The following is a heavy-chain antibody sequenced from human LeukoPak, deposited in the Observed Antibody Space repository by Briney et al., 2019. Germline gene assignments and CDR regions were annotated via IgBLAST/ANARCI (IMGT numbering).Heavy chain of an antibody. V-gene: IGHV3-43*02. J-gene: IGHJ4*02. CDR2: ISGDGGST. Sequence: GGSLGLSCAGPGFMFHDYAIHWVRQAPGKGLEWVSLISGDGGSTFYTDSVKGRFTISRDNSKNSLYLQMNSLRSDDTALYYCARESESSGWYDYWGQGTLVTVSS. CDR3: ARESESSGWYDY. D-gene: IGHD6-19*01. CDR1: GFMFHDYA.